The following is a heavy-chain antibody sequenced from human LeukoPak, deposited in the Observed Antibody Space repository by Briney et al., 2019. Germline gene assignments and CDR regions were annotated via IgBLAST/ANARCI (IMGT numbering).Heavy chain of an antibody. CDR2: IKQDGSER. V-gene: IGHV3-7*01. Sequence: PGGSLRLPCAASGFTFSSYWMSWVRQAPGKGLEWVANIKQDGSERYYVDSVKGRFTIPRDNAKNSLYLQMNSLRAEDTAVYYCARGPPWGDFWSGYYYDYWGQGTLVTVSS. CDR1: GFTFSSYW. J-gene: IGHJ4*02. D-gene: IGHD3-3*01. CDR3: ARGPPWGDFWSGYYYDY.